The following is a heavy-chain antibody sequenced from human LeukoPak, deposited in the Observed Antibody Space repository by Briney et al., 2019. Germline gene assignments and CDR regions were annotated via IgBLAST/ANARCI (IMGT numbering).Heavy chain of an antibody. CDR1: GYSFTTYW. Sequence: GESLKISCKASGYSFTTYWIGWVRQMPGKGLEWMGIIYPADSTAHYSPSFQGQVTISVDKSINTAYLQWSSLKASDAAMYYCARVYYDSSGYYPYFFDYCGQGTLVTVSS. V-gene: IGHV5-51*01. CDR3: ARVYYDSSGYYPYFFDY. J-gene: IGHJ4*02. D-gene: IGHD3-22*01. CDR2: IYPADSTA.